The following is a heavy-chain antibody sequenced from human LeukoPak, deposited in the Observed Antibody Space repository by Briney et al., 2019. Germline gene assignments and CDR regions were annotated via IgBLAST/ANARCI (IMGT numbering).Heavy chain of an antibody. CDR3: ARGSLGYDSSGYYDN. CDR1: GGSISSYY. CDR2: IYHSGST. V-gene: IGHV4-59*08. D-gene: IGHD3-22*01. Sequence: SETLSLTCTVSGGSISSYYWSWIRQPPGKGLEWIGYIYHSGSTNYNPSLKSRVTISVDTSKNQFSLKLSSVTAADTAVYYCARGSLGYDSSGYYDNWGQGTLVTVSS. J-gene: IGHJ4*02.